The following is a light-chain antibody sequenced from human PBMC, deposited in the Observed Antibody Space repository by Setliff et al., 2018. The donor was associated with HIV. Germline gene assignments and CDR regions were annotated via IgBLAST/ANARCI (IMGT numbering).Light chain of an antibody. CDR1: TSDIGNYNL. Sequence: QSALTQPASVSGSPGQSITISCTGTTSDIGNYNLVSWYQQYPGQAPKLLIYETTKRPSGVSNRFPGSRSAGTASLTISGLQAEDEADYFCCSYAGSSTTYVFGTGTKVTV. CDR2: ETT. J-gene: IGLJ1*01. V-gene: IGLV2-23*01. CDR3: CSYAGSSTTYV.